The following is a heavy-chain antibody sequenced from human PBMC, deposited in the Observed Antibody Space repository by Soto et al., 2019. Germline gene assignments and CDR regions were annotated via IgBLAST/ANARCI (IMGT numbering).Heavy chain of an antibody. J-gene: IGHJ6*02. D-gene: IGHD3-16*01. CDR2: ISSSSSYI. V-gene: IGHV3-21*01. CDR1: GFTFSSYS. CDR3: ARGGSYHYYGMDV. Sequence: NPGGSLRLSCAASGFTFSSYSMNWVRQAPGKGLEWVSSISSSSSYIYYADSVKGRFTISRDNAKNSLYLQMNSLRAEDTTVYYCARGGSYHYYGMDVWGQGTTVTVSS.